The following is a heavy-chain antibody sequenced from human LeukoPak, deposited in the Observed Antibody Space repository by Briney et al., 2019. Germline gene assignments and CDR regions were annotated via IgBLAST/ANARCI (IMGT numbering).Heavy chain of an antibody. CDR1: GGSISSSSYY. Sequence: SETLSLTCTVSGGSISSSSYYWGWIRQPPGKGLEWIGSIYYSGSTYYNPSLKSRVTISVDTSKNQFSLKLSSVTAADTAVYYCARDWVYGDYPYYFDYWGQGTLVTVSS. CDR2: IYYSGST. V-gene: IGHV4-39*07. J-gene: IGHJ4*02. CDR3: ARDWVYGDYPYYFDY. D-gene: IGHD4-17*01.